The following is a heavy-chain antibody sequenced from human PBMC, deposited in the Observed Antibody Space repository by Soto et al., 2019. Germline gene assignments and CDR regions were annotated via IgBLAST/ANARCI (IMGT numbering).Heavy chain of an antibody. J-gene: IGHJ4*02. CDR3: ALGTWYYDILSGYYHSNDVYYFDY. V-gene: IGHV2-5*02. CDR1: GFSLSTSGVG. Sequence: SGPTLVNPTQTLTLTCTFSGFSLSTSGVGVGWIRQPPGKALEWLALIYWDDDKRYSPSLKSRLTITKDTSKNQVVLTMTNMDPVDTATYYCALGTWYYDILSGYYHSNDVYYFDYCSQGTLDTGSS. CDR2: IYWDDDK. D-gene: IGHD3-9*01.